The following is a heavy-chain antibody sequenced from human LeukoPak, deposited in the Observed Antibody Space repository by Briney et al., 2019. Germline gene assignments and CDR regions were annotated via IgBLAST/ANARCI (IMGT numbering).Heavy chain of an antibody. CDR1: GYSFTSYW. CDR2: IYPGDSDT. D-gene: IGHD3-22*01. J-gene: IGHJ4*02. V-gene: IGHV5-51*01. Sequence: GESLKISCKGSGYSFTSYWIGWVRQMPGKGLEWMGIIYPGDSDTRYSPSFQGQVTISADKSISTAYLQWSSLKASDTAMYYCARQYYYDSSGYPNFDYWGQGTLVTGSS. CDR3: ARQYYYDSSGYPNFDY.